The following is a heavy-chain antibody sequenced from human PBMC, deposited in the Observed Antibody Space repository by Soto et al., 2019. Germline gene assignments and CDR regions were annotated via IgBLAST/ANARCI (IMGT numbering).Heavy chain of an antibody. D-gene: IGHD6-19*01. CDR2: IFYSGSA. CDR1: GGSINTAGYY. V-gene: IGHV4-31*03. CDR3: ARYFRGSGRYFFDY. J-gene: IGHJ4*02. Sequence: PSETLSLTCNVTGGSINTAGYYWSWIRQVPGKGLEWIGYIFYSGSAYYHPSLKSRASISVDRSKNQFSLKVNSVTAEDTAVYYCARYFRGSGRYFFDYWGQGTLVTVSS.